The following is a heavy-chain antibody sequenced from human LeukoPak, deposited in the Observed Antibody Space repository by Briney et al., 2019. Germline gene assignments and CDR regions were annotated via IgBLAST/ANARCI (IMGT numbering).Heavy chain of an antibody. Sequence: GGSLRLSCAASGXTFSSYWVHWVRQAPGKGLVWVSRINSDGSSTSYADSVKGRFTISRDNAKSTLCLQMNSLRAEDTAVYYCARDRYYDSRLDPWGQGTLVTVSS. CDR3: ARDRYYDSRLDP. D-gene: IGHD3-22*01. J-gene: IGHJ5*02. V-gene: IGHV3-74*01. CDR2: INSDGSST. CDR1: GXTFSSYW.